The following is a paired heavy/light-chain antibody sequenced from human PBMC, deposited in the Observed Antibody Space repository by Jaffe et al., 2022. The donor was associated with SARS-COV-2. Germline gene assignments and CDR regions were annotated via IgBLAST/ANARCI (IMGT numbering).Heavy chain of an antibody. CDR1: GYSFTTFG. J-gene: IGHJ4*02. D-gene: IGHD2-2*01. CDR2: IGTSNDNT. V-gene: IGHV1-18*01. CDR3: ARAGAEVTSHFDF. Sequence: QVRLVQSGTEVKTPGAPVKVSCKASGYSFTTFGVSWVRQAPGQGLEWMGWIGTSNDNTDYAQKFQDRITLTTNTATRTAYMDLRSLKSDDTAIYYCARAGAEVTSHFDFWGQGTLVTVSS.
Light chain of an antibody. V-gene: IGKV3-20*01. CDR3: QQCGTSPWT. CDR1: QSVSRNY. CDR2: RAS. Sequence: EIVLTQSPGTLSLSPGERATLSCRASQSVSRNYLAWYQQKVGQAPTLLIYRASTRASDIPDRFSGTGSGTDFTLTISRLEPEDFAVYYCQQCGTSPWTFGQGTKVEMK. J-gene: IGKJ1*01.